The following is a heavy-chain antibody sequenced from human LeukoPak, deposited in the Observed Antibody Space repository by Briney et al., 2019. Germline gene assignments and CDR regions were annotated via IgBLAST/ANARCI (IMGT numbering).Heavy chain of an antibody. CDR3: ARGSYCSGGSCYDYSYCGMDV. V-gene: IGHV3-30-3*01. J-gene: IGHJ6*02. D-gene: IGHD2-15*01. Sequence: GGSLRLSCVASGFTFYYYSMHWVRQSPGKGLEWLAVMSHDAVNRYYLESEKGRFSISRDNSLDTVYLHMNNLRPDDTAVYYCARGSYCSGGSCYDYSYCGMDVWGQGTTVTVSS. CDR2: MSHDAVNR. CDR1: GFTFYYYS.